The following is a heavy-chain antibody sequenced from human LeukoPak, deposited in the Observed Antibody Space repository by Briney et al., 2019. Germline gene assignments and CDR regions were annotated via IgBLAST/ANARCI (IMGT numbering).Heavy chain of an antibody. Sequence: PGGSLRLSCAASGFTFSTYAMHWVRQAPGKGLEWVAIISSDGNNKHYADSVKGRITISRDNSKNTLYLHMDSLRVDDTALYYCARDGGSLDYYYYGMDVWGQGTTVTVSS. CDR2: ISSDGNNK. CDR3: ARDGGSLDYYYYGMDV. CDR1: GFTFSTYA. V-gene: IGHV3-30-3*01. D-gene: IGHD3-16*01. J-gene: IGHJ6*02.